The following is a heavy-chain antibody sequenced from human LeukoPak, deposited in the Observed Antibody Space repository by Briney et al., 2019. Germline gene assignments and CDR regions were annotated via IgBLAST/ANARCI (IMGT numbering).Heavy chain of an antibody. CDR3: AREYYDSSAFYFHFDY. Sequence: ASVKVSCKASGYTFTGYYMHWVRQAPGQGLEWMGWINPNSGGTNYAQKFQGRVTMTRDTSIRTAYMELSRLTSDDTAVYYCAREYYDSSAFYFHFDYWGQGTLVTVSS. V-gene: IGHV1-2*02. CDR2: INPNSGGT. J-gene: IGHJ4*02. D-gene: IGHD3-22*01. CDR1: GYTFTGYY.